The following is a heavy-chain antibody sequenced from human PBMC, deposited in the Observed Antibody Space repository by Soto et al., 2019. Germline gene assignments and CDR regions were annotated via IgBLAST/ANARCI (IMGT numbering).Heavy chain of an antibody. CDR2: IVVGSGNT. CDR3: ARDRYRYCSGGSCPYYFDY. CDR1: GFTFTTSA. Sequence: SVKVSCKASGFTFTTSAMQWVRQARGQSLEWIGWIVVGSGNTNYAQKLQGRVTITRDTSASTAYMELSSLRSEDTAVYYCARDRYRYCSGGSCPYYFDYWGQGTLVTVSS. D-gene: IGHD2-15*01. V-gene: IGHV1-58*02. J-gene: IGHJ4*02.